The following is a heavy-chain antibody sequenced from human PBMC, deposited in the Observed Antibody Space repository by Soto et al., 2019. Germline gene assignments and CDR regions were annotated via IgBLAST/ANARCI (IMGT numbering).Heavy chain of an antibody. V-gene: IGHV3-53*01. CDR3: ARDLDAFDT. Sequence: EVQLVQSGGGLVQPGGSLRLSCAGYGVTVTSNYMNWVRQAPGKGLEWVSDIYSGENAYYADSVAGRFTISRDNSKNTLYLQMNSLRVEDTAVYYCARDLDAFDTWGQGTTVIVSS. J-gene: IGHJ3*02. CDR1: GVTVTSNY. CDR2: IYSGENA.